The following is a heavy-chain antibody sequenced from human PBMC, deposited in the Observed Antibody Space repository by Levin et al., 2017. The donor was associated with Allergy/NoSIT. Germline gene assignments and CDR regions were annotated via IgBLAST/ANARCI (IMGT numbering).Heavy chain of an antibody. Sequence: GGSLRLSCAASGFTFSSYSMNWVRQAPGKGLEWVSYISSSSSTIYYADSVKGRFTISRDNAKNSLYLQMNSLRAEDTAVYYCARGPNAHRYCSGRSCYPGRIGYWGQGTLVTVSS. V-gene: IGHV3-48*01. CDR3: ARGPNAHRYCSGRSCYPGRIGY. CDR2: ISSSSSTI. J-gene: IGHJ4*02. D-gene: IGHD2-15*01. CDR1: GFTFSSYS.